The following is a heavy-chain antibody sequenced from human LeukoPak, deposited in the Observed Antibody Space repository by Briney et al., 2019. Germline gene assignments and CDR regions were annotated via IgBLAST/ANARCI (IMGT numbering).Heavy chain of an antibody. CDR2: MNSNSGAS. CDR3: ARIASDSNVRDAFDI. CDR1: GHTFTGYF. J-gene: IGHJ3*02. V-gene: IGHV1-2*02. D-gene: IGHD1-1*01. Sequence: ASVKVSCKASGHTFTGYFIHWVRQAPGQGLEWIGWMNSNSGASNSAQKFQGRVTLTRDTSITTAYMELSRLRSDDTAVYYCARIASDSNVRDAFDIWGQGTIVTVSS.